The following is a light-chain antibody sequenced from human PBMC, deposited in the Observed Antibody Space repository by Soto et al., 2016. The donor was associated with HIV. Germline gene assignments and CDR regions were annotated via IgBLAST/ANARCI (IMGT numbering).Light chain of an antibody. CDR2: EDS. V-gene: IGLV3-21*03. CDR3: QVWDSSSDHLVV. Sequence: SYELTQPPSVSVAPGKTARITCGGNNIGSKSVHWYQQKPGQAPMLVVYEDSDRPSGIPERFSGSNSGNTATLTISRVEAGDEADYYCQVWDSSSDHLVVFGGGTKLTVL. J-gene: IGLJ2*01. CDR1: NIGSKS.